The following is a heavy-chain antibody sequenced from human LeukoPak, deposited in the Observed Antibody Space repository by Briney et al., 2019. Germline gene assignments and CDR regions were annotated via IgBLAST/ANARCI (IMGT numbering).Heavy chain of an antibody. D-gene: IGHD6-19*01. J-gene: IGHJ4*02. CDR3: ARDRGGWSFDY. CDR1: GFTFSSYA. V-gene: IGHV3-30-3*01. CDR2: ISYDGSNK. Sequence: GRSLRLSCAASGFTFSSYAMHWVRQAPGKGLEWVAVISYDGSNKYYADSVKGRFTISRDNSKNTLYLQMNSLRAEDTAVYYCARDRGGWSFDYWAREPWSPSPQ.